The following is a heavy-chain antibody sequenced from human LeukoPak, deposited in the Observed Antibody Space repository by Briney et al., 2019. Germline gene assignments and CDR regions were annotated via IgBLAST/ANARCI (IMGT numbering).Heavy chain of an antibody. CDR2: INSDEIST. CDR1: GFTFSSYE. D-gene: IGHD2-15*01. V-gene: IGHV3-74*01. J-gene: IGHJ4*02. CDR3: AKGIVGAAVDY. Sequence: PGGSLRLSCAASGFTFSSYEMHWVRQVPGKGLVWVSRINSDEISTTYADSVKGRFTISRDNAKNALYLQMNSLRAEDTAVYYCAKGIVGAAVDYWGQGTLVTVSS.